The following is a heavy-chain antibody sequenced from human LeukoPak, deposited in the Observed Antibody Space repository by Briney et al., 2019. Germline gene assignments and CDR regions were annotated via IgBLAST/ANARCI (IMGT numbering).Heavy chain of an antibody. Sequence: GGSLRLSCAASGFTFSSYVMHWVRQAPGKGPEWVAFIRYDGSNKYYADSVKGRFTISRDNSKNTLYLQMNSLRAEDTAVYYCAAAAGTGDAFDIWGQGTMVTVSS. D-gene: IGHD6-13*01. J-gene: IGHJ3*02. CDR3: AAAAGTGDAFDI. CDR1: GFTFSSYV. CDR2: IRYDGSNK. V-gene: IGHV3-30*02.